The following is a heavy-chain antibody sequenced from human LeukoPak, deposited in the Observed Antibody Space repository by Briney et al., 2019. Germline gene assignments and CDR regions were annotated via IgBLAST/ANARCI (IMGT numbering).Heavy chain of an antibody. CDR3: ARLETSSGSLSYFDY. J-gene: IGHJ4*02. Sequence: SETLSLTCTVSGYSISSGFYWGWIRQPPGKGLEWIGSIYHNGATYYNPSLKSRLTISVDTSKNQFSLKLSSVTAADTAVYYCARLETSSGSLSYFDYWGQGTLVTVSS. V-gene: IGHV4-38-2*02. CDR1: GYSISSGFY. D-gene: IGHD6-19*01. CDR2: IYHNGAT.